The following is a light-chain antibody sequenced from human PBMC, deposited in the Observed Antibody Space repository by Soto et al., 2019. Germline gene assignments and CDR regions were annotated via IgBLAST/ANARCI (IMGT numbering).Light chain of an antibody. Sequence: QAVVTQSPSASRTPGQRVTISCSGSSSNIGRNPVYWYQQVPGTAPKLLFYTNDQRPSGVPDRFSGSKSGTSASLAISGLRSEDEADYYCAAWDDSLSGPVFGGGTKLTVL. CDR3: AAWDDSLSGPV. CDR1: SSNIGRNP. CDR2: TND. J-gene: IGLJ3*02. V-gene: IGLV1-47*02.